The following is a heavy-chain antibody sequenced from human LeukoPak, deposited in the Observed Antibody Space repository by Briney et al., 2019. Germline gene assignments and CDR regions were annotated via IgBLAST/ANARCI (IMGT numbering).Heavy chain of an antibody. J-gene: IGHJ4*02. V-gene: IGHV3-23*01. CDR3: AKESDGENFDY. Sequence: GGSPGLSCAASGFTFSSYAMSWVRQAPGKGLGWVSTFSGSGGNTYYADSVKGRFTISRDNSKNTLYLQMNSLRAEDTAVYYCAKESDGENFDYWGQGTLVTVSS. CDR2: FSGSGGNT. CDR1: GFTFSSYA. D-gene: IGHD3-10*01.